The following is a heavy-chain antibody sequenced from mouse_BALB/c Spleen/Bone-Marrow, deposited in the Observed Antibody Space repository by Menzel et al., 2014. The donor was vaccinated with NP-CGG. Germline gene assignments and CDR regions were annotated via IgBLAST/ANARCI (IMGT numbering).Heavy chain of an antibody. CDR3: ARKGAMITHYYAMDY. CDR2: ISNGSSPI. CDR1: GFTFSSFG. Sequence: EVQVVASGGGLVQPGGSRKLSCAASGFTFSSFGMHWVRQAPEKELEWVAYISNGSSPIYYADTVKGRFTISRDNPKNTLFLQMTSLRSEDTAMYYCARKGAMITHYYAMDYWGQGASVTVSS. V-gene: IGHV5-17*02. D-gene: IGHD2-4*01. J-gene: IGHJ4*01.